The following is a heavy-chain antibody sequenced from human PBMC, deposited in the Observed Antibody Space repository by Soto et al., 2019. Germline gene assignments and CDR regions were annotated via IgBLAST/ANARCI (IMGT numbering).Heavy chain of an antibody. Sequence: QVQLVESGGGVVQPGRSLRLSCAASGFTFSSYAMHWVRQAPGKGLEWVAVISYDGSNKYYADSVKGRFTISRDNSKNTLYLQMNGLRAEDTAVYYCARDRGGITIFGVAFSGMDVWGQGTTVTVSS. V-gene: IGHV3-30-3*01. D-gene: IGHD3-3*01. J-gene: IGHJ6*02. CDR3: ARDRGGITIFGVAFSGMDV. CDR1: GFTFSSYA. CDR2: ISYDGSNK.